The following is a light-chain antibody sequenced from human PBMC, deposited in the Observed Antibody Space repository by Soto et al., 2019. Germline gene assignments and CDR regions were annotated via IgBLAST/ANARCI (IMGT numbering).Light chain of an antibody. J-gene: IGLJ2*01. Sequence: QSALTQPRSVSGAPGQSVTISCTGTSSDVGGYDYVSWYQQHPGKAPKLMIYDVSKRPSGVPDRFSGSKSGNTASLTISGLQAEDEADYYCCSYAGIYTPFGGGTKVPVL. CDR3: CSYAGIYTP. CDR2: DVS. CDR1: SSDVGGYDY. V-gene: IGLV2-11*01.